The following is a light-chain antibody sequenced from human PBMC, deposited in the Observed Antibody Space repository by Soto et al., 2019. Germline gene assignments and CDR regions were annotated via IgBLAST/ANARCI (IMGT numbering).Light chain of an antibody. J-gene: IGLJ2*01. Sequence: QLVLTQSPSASASLGASVKLTCTLSSGHSSYAIAWHQQQPEKGPRYLMKLNSDGSHSKGDGIPDRFSASSSGAERYLTISSLQSEDEADYYCQTWVTGIVVFGGGTKLTVL. CDR2: LNSDGSH. CDR1: SGHSSYA. V-gene: IGLV4-69*01. CDR3: QTWVTGIVV.